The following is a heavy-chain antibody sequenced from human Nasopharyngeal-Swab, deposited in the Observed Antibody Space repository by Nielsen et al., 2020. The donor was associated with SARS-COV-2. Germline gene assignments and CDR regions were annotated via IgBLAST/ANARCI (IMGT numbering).Heavy chain of an antibody. D-gene: IGHD7-27*01. CDR1: GFTFSNSW. J-gene: IGHJ4*02. Sequence: GGSLRLSCAVSGFTFSNSWIHWVRQAPGKGLVWVSRINSDGGRTGYADSVKGRFTISRDNAKNTIYLQMNSLRAEDTAVYYCARDFDKTGDWGQGTLVTVSS. CDR3: ARDFDKTGD. V-gene: IGHV3-74*01. CDR2: INSDGGRT.